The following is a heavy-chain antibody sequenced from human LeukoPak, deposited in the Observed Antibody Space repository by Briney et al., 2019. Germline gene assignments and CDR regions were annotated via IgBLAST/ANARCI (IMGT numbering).Heavy chain of an antibody. J-gene: IGHJ4*02. CDR3: ARDNRGSLDY. V-gene: IGHV1-2*06. Sequence: ASVKVSCKASGYTFTSYGISWVRQAPGQGLEWMGRIDPSIGGTTYAQNLQGRVTLTWDTSISTAYMELTRLTSDDTAVYYCARDNRGSLDYWGQGTQVTVSS. CDR1: GYTFTSYG. CDR2: IDPSIGGT. D-gene: IGHD1-26*01.